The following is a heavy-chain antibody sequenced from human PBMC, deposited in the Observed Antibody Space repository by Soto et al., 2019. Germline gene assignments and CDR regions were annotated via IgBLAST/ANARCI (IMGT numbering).Heavy chain of an antibody. J-gene: IGHJ4*02. CDR3: AIPIPKTGTTFGF. Sequence: QLLESGGGFVQPGGSLRLSCVASGFTFSNFAMAWVRQAPGEGLEWVSAISGSGDDTFYADSMKGRFTISSDNSKDTLYLQINSLRAEDTAVYYCAIPIPKTGTTFGFWGQGTLVTVSS. CDR1: GFTFSNFA. CDR2: ISGSGDDT. D-gene: IGHD1-1*01. V-gene: IGHV3-23*01.